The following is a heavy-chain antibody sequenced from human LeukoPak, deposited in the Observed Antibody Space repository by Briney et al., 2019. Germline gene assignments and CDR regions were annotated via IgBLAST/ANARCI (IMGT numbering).Heavy chain of an antibody. Sequence: GGSLRLSCAASGFTFSSYAMHWVRQAPGKGLEWVAVISYDGSNKYYADSVKGRFTISRDNSKNTLYLQMNSLRAEDTAVYYCASITTIVVDHTGHWGQGTLVTVSS. J-gene: IGHJ1*01. D-gene: IGHD3-22*01. CDR2: ISYDGSNK. CDR1: GFTFSSYA. V-gene: IGHV3-30*04. CDR3: ASITTIVVDHTGH.